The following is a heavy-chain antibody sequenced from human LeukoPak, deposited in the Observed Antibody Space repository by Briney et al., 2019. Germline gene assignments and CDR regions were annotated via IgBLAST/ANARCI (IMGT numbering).Heavy chain of an antibody. CDR1: GLTSSDYY. CDR3: AVQITMIVVVPYFDY. J-gene: IGHJ4*02. Sequence: GGSLRLSCAASGLTSSDYYMTWIRQAPGKGLEWVSSISGTGTTIYSADSVRGRFTVSRDNARNSLFLHMNSLRAEDTAVYYCAVQITMIVVVPYFDYWGQGTLVTVSS. CDR2: ISGTGTTI. D-gene: IGHD3-22*01. V-gene: IGHV3-11*04.